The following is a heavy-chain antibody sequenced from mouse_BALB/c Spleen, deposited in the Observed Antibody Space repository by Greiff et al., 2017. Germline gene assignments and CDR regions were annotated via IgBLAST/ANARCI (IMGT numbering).Heavy chain of an antibody. V-gene: IGHV5-6-5*01. Sequence: EVQLVESGGGLVKPGGSLKLSCAASGFTFSSYAMSWVRQTPEKRLEWVASISSGGSTYYPDSVKGRFTISRDNARNILYLQMSSLRSEDTAMYYCARNYGYDFMDYWGQGTSVTVSS. J-gene: IGHJ4*01. CDR3: ARNYGYDFMDY. CDR2: ISSGGST. CDR1: GFTFSSYA. D-gene: IGHD2-2*01.